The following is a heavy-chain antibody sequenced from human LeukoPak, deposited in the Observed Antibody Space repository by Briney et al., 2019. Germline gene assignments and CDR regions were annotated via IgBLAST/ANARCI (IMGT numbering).Heavy chain of an antibody. CDR3: ARGLMREYKSGWYMHHFDH. CDR1: GYSFINSYG. Sequence: GASVKVSCTASGYSFINSYGISWVRQAPGQGLEWMGWISAHNGNTKYAQKFQGRVTMTTDTSTSTAYMELRTLTSDDTAMYYCARGLMREYKSGWYMHHFDHWGQGTLVIVSS. J-gene: IGHJ4*02. D-gene: IGHD6-19*01. CDR2: ISAHNGNT. V-gene: IGHV1-18*01.